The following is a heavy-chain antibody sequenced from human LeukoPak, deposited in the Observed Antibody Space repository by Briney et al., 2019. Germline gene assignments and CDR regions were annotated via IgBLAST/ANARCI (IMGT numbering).Heavy chain of an antibody. J-gene: IGHJ4*02. V-gene: IGHV3-21*05. CDR3: ARVARYGDYIGGSDY. Sequence: PGGSLRLSCAASGFTFSSYAMHWVRQAPGKGLEWVSYVTSSGGHMYYADSAKGRFTISRDNAKNSLDLQMNSLRAEDTAVYYCARVARYGDYIGGSDYWGQGALVTVSS. D-gene: IGHD4-17*01. CDR2: VTSSGGHM. CDR1: GFTFSSYA.